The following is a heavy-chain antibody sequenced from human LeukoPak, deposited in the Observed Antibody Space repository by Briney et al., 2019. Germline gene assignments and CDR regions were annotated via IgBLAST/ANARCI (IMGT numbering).Heavy chain of an antibody. CDR2: IYPGDSDT. Sequence: GESLKISCKGSGYSFTNYWIGWVRQMPGKGLEWMGIIYPGDSDTRYNPSFQGQVTISADKSISTAYLQWNNLRASDTAIYYCARQFGVITHFDYRGQGTLVTVSS. CDR3: ARQFGVITHFDY. V-gene: IGHV5-51*01. J-gene: IGHJ4*02. D-gene: IGHD3-3*01. CDR1: GYSFTNYW.